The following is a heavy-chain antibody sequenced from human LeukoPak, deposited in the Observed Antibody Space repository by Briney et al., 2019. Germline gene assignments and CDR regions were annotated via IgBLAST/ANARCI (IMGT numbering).Heavy chain of an antibody. CDR1: GGSISSYY. CDR3: ARDADYDTLTGYSGFGY. J-gene: IGHJ4*02. D-gene: IGHD3-9*01. Sequence: SETLSLTCTVSGGSISSYYWSWIRQPPGKGLEWIGYIYYSGSTNYNPSLKSRVTISVDTSKNQFSLRLSSVTAADTAVYYCARDADYDTLTGYSGFGYWGQGTLVPVSS. CDR2: IYYSGST. V-gene: IGHV4-59*12.